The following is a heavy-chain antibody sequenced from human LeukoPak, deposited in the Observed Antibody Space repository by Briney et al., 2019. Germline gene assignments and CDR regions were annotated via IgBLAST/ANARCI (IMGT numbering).Heavy chain of an antibody. CDR1: GFTVSSNY. Sequence: GGSLRPSCAASGFTVSSNYMSWVRQAPGKGLEWVSIIYGGGSTYYADPVNGRFTISRHNSQNTLFLQMNSLRTEDTAVYYCARAYDSSGYWPEYFHHWGQGTLVTVSS. CDR2: IYGGGST. V-gene: IGHV3-53*04. J-gene: IGHJ1*01. D-gene: IGHD3-22*01. CDR3: ARAYDSSGYWPEYFHH.